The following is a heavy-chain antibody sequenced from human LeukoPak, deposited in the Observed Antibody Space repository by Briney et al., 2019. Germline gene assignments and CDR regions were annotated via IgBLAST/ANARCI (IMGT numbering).Heavy chain of an antibody. CDR3: ARRSTHDAFDF. J-gene: IGHJ3*01. V-gene: IGHV5-51*01. CDR2: IYPGDSTT. CDR1: GYNFPNYW. Sequence: GESLKISCKGSGYNFPNYWIGWVRQMPGKGLEWLGIIYPGDSTTRYSPSLQGQVTVSVDKSINTAYLQWSSLKASDTAMYYCARRSTHDAFDFWGQGTMVTVSS.